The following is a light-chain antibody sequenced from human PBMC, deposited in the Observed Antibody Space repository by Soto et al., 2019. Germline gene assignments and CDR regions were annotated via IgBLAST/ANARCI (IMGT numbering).Light chain of an antibody. CDR2: LGS. V-gene: IGKV2-28*01. J-gene: IGKJ2*01. CDR3: MQALQTPYT. CDR1: QSLLHSNGYKY. Sequence: DIVMTQSPLSLPVSPGEPASISCRPSQSLLHSNGYKYLDWYLQKPGQSPQLLIYLGSNRASGVPERFSGSGSGTDFTLKISRVEAEDVGVYYCMQALQTPYTFGQGTKLEIK.